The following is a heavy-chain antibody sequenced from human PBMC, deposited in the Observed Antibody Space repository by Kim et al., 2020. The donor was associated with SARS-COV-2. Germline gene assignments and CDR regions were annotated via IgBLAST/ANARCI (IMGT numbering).Heavy chain of an antibody. CDR3: ARGKYYDILTGSPYGMDV. J-gene: IGHJ6*02. CDR2: INTNTGNP. D-gene: IGHD3-9*01. Sequence: ASVKVSFKASGYTFTSYTMNWVRQAPGQGLEWMGWINTNTGNPTYAQGFTGRFVFSLDTSVSTAYLQISSLKAEDTAVYYCARGKYYDILTGSPYGMDVWGQGTTVTVSS. V-gene: IGHV7-4-1*02. CDR1: GYTFTSYT.